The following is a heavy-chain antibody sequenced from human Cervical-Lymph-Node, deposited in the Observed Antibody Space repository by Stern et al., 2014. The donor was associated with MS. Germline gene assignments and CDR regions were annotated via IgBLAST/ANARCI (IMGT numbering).Heavy chain of an antibody. Sequence: VQLVESGPGLVKPSETLSLTCSVSGGSISRSTYYWGWIRQPPGKGLEWIGSIYYSGTTYYNPSLKSRVTIDPSPNQFSPRLTSVTAADTAVYYCARHDGWLPHYWSQGTLVTVSS. D-gene: IGHD5-12*01. J-gene: IGHJ4*02. CDR2: IYYSGTT. CDR1: GGSISRSTYY. V-gene: IGHV4-39*01. CDR3: ARHDGWLPHY.